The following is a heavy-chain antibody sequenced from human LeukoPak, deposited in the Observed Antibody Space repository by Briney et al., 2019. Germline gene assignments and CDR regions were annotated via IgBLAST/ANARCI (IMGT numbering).Heavy chain of an antibody. J-gene: IGHJ4*02. D-gene: IGHD1-26*01. Sequence: PGESLKISCKGSGYSFTSYWIGWVRQMPGKGLESMRIIYPGDSDTRYSPSFQGQVTVSADKSISTAYLQWSSLEASDTAMYYCARGSGSYHTAYMNWGQGTLVTVSS. V-gene: IGHV5-51*01. CDR1: GYSFTSYW. CDR3: ARGSGSYHTAYMN. CDR2: IYPGDSDT.